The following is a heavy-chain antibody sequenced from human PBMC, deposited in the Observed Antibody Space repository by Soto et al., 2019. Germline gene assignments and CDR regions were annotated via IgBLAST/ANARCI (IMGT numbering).Heavy chain of an antibody. CDR2: IKQDGSEK. V-gene: IGHV3-7*03. J-gene: IGHJ6*02. D-gene: IGHD5-12*01. Sequence: GGSLRLSCAASGFTFSSYWMSWVRQAPGKGLEWVANIKQDGSEKYYVDSVKGRFTISRDNAKNSLYLQMNSLRAEDTAVYYCARGFAAGYAFYGMDVWGQGTTVTVSS. CDR3: ARGFAAGYAFYGMDV. CDR1: GFTFSSYW.